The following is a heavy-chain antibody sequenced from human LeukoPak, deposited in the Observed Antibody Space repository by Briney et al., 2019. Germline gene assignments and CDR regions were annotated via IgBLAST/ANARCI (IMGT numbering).Heavy chain of an antibody. CDR3: AKVSSSWYDYFDY. D-gene: IGHD6-13*01. CDR2: ISGGGGST. CDR1: GFTFSSFA. V-gene: IGHV3-23*01. J-gene: IGHJ4*02. Sequence: AGGSLRLSCAVSGFTFSSFAMSWVGQAPGKGLECVSGISGGGGSTDYADSVKGRFTISRDNSKDTLYLQMDSLRAEDTAVYYCAKVSSSWYDYFDYWGQGTLVTVSS.